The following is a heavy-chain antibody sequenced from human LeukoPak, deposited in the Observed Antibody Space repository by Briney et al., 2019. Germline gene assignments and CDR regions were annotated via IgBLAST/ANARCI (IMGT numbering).Heavy chain of an antibody. CDR2: ISSSGSTI. J-gene: IGHJ4*02. Sequence: GGSLRLSCAASGFTFSDYYMSWIRQAPGKGLEWVSYISSSGSTIYYADSVKGRFTISRDNAKNSLYLQMNNMRVEDTAVYYCARDQPIGYNYGYPFDNWGQGTLVTVSS. CDR1: GFTFSDYY. CDR3: ARDQPIGYNYGYPFDN. D-gene: IGHD5-18*01. V-gene: IGHV3-11*04.